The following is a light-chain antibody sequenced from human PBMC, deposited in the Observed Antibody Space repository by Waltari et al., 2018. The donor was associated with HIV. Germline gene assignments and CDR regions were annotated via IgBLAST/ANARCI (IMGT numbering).Light chain of an antibody. J-gene: IGLJ2*01. V-gene: IGLV4-69*01. Sequence: QVVLTQSPSASASLGASVKLTCTLSSGHTNYAIAWHQQKPGKGPRYLMKVTSGGSHSKGAGIPDRFSGSSSGAERYLTISSLQSDDEADYYCHTWGPGIQVFGGGTKLTVL. CDR1: SGHTNYA. CDR2: VTSGGSH. CDR3: HTWGPGIQV.